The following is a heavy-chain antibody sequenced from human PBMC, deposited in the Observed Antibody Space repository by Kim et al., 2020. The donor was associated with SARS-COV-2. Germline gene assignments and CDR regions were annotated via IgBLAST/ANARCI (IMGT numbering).Heavy chain of an antibody. CDR2: ISGSGGST. CDR3: AKGRYRAVYYGMDV. D-gene: IGHD1-1*01. Sequence: GGSLRLSCAASGFTFSSYAMSWVRQAPGKGLEWVSAISGSGGSTYYADSVKGRFTISRDNSKNTLYLQMNSLRAEDTAVYYCAKGRYRAVYYGMDVWGQGTTVTVSS. J-gene: IGHJ6*02. CDR1: GFTFSSYA. V-gene: IGHV3-23*01.